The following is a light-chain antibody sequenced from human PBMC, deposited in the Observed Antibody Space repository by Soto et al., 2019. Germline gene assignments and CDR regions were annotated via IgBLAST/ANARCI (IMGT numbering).Light chain of an antibody. CDR3: SSYASSSTLV. CDR2: EVS. Sequence: QSALTQPASVSGSPGQSITISCTGTSSDVGGYNFVSWYQQHPGKAPKVMIFEVSNRPSGVSNRFSGSKSGNTASLTISGLQAEDEADYYCSSYASSSTLVFGTGTQLTVL. J-gene: IGLJ6*01. CDR1: SSDVGGYNF. V-gene: IGLV2-14*01.